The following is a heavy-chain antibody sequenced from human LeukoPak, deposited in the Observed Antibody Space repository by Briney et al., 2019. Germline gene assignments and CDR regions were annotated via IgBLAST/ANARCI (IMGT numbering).Heavy chain of an antibody. CDR3: VNLHYPSES. V-gene: IGHV3-74*01. CDR1: GFTFSTHW. CDR2: INPEETTT. D-gene: IGHD3-10*01. Sequence: PGGSLRLSCAAPGFTFSTHWMHWVRQAPGKGLVWVSRINPEETTTSYADSVKGRFTISRDNTKNTLYLHMNSLRAEDTAMYYCVNLHYPSESWGQGTLVTVSP. J-gene: IGHJ5*02.